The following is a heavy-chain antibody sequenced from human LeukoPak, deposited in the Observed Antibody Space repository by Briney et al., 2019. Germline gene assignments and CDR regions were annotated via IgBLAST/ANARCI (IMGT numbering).Heavy chain of an antibody. V-gene: IGHV4-34*01. CDR3: ARGSITGTTRLDY. CDR2: INHSGST. J-gene: IGHJ4*02. Sequence: SETLSLTCAVYGGSFSGYYLSWIRQPQGKGLEWIGEINHSGSTNYNPSLKSRVTISVDTSKNQFSLKLSSVTAADMAVYYCARGSITGTTRLDYWGQGTLVTVSS. D-gene: IGHD1-7*01. CDR1: GGSFSGYY.